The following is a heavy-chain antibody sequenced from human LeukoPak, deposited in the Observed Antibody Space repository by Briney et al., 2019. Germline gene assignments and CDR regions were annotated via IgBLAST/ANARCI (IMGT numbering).Heavy chain of an antibody. CDR2: IKQDGTEK. J-gene: IGHJ4*02. D-gene: IGHD5-12*01. V-gene: IGHV3-7*01. CDR1: GFTFSSYW. CDR3: TRHVATTTPFNY. Sequence: GGSLRLSCAASGFTFSSYWMSWVRQAPGKGLEWVASIKQDGTEKYYVDSVKGRFTISRDNAKNSLYLQMNSLRAEDTAVYYCTRHVATTTPFNYWGQGTQVTVSS.